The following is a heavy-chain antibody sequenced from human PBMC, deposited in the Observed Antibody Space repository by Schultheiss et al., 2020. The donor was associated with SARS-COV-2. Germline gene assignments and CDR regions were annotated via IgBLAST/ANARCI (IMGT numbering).Heavy chain of an antibody. CDR1: GGSISSYY. CDR2: IYYSGST. V-gene: IGHV4-59*12. J-gene: IGHJ6*02. Sequence: SQTLSLTCTVSGGSISSYYWSWIRQPPGKGLEWIGYIYYSGSTYYNPSLKSRVTISVDTSKNQFSLKLSPVTAADTAVYYCARGAPRSYYYGMDVWGQGTTVTVSS. CDR3: ARGAPRSYYYGMDV.